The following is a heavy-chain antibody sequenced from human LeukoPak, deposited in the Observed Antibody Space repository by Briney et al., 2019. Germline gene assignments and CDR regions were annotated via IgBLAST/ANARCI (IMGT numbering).Heavy chain of an antibody. CDR1: GFTFSNYW. Sequence: GGSLRLSCAASGFTFSNYWMTWVRQAPGRGLEWVAHIKEDGREKYYVDSVKGRFTISRDNAQSSLFLQMNSLRVEDTAVFYCVRDNTGGRYQVVSAYFHYYYRMDVGGRGTTVTVSS. D-gene: IGHD2-2*01. CDR2: IKEDGREK. V-gene: IGHV3-7*03. J-gene: IGHJ6*02. CDR3: VRDNTGGRYQVVSAYFHYYYRMDV.